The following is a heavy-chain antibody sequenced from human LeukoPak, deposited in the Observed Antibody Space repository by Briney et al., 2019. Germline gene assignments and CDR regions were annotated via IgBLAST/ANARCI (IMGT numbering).Heavy chain of an antibody. CDR3: ARELVGATSNWFDP. CDR2: IIPILGIA. V-gene: IGHV1-69*04. J-gene: IGHJ5*02. Sequence: SVKVSCTASGGTFSSYAISWVRQAPGQGLEWMGRIIPILGIANYAQKFQGRVTITADKSTSTAYMELSSLRSEDTAVYYCARELVGATSNWFDPWGQGTLVTVSS. D-gene: IGHD1-26*01. CDR1: GGTFSSYA.